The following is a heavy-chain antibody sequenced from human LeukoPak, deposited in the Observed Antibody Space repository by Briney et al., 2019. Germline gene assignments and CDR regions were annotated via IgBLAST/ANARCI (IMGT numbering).Heavy chain of an antibody. CDR3: ARDKIQWLRYSYFDY. J-gene: IGHJ4*02. Sequence: GSLRLSCKASGITFSRYGMNWVRQAPGRGLEWLSYTSGSSGSTIYYAQSVRGRFTISRDDAKNTLYLQMNSLRADDTAVYFCARDKIQWLRYSYFDYWGQGVLVTVSS. V-gene: IGHV3-48*01. CDR2: TSGSSGSTI. D-gene: IGHD5-12*01. CDR1: GITFSRYG.